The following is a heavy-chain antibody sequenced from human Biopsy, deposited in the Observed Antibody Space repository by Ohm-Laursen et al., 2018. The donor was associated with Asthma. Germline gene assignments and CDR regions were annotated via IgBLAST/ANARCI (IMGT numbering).Heavy chain of an antibody. CDR2: ITGSGSTT. D-gene: IGHD6-19*01. CDR1: GFTFSSSA. Sequence: LSLTCAASGFTFSSSAMSWVRQAPGKGLERVSAITGSGSTTYYADSVRGRFTISRDNSKSTLFLQMDSLSAEDTAVYYCAKDFRGIAVAGDRGFDYWGQGTLVTVSS. V-gene: IGHV3-23*01. J-gene: IGHJ4*02. CDR3: AKDFRGIAVAGDRGFDY.